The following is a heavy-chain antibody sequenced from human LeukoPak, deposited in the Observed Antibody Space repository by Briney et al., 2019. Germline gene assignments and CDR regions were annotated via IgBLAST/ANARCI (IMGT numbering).Heavy chain of an antibody. D-gene: IGHD6-19*01. CDR2: ISYSGST. CDR3: ARAPHFIAVAGTPKDNWFDP. Sequence: PSETLSLTCPVSGDSISSGGHYWSWIRQHPGKGLEWIAYISYSGSTYYNPSLKSRIIISVDTSKNRFSLKLSSVTAADTAVYYCARAPHFIAVAGTPKDNWFDPWGQGTLVTVSS. J-gene: IGHJ5*02. V-gene: IGHV4-31*03. CDR1: GDSISSGGHY.